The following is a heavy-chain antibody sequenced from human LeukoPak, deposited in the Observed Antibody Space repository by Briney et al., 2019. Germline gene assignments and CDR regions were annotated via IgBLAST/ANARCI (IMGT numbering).Heavy chain of an antibody. CDR1: GFTFSGHV. D-gene: IGHD6-19*01. V-gene: IGHV3-30*18. CDR2: ISYDGSNK. CDR3: AKDPGAVAGPHVDY. J-gene: IGHJ4*02. Sequence: GGSLRLSCAASGFTFSGHVMHWVRQAPGKGLEWVAVISYDGSNKYYADSVKGRFTISRDNSKNTLYLQMNSLRAEDTAVYYCAKDPGAVAGPHVDYWGQGTLVTVSS.